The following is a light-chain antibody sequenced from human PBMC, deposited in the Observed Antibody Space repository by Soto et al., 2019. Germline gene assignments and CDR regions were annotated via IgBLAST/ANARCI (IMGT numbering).Light chain of an antibody. Sequence: QSALTQPASVSGSPGQSITISCTGTSSDVGGYNYVSWYQQHPGKAPKLMIYDVSIRPLGVSDRFSGSKSGNTASLSISGLQAEDEADYYCSSYTSKSHDVFGTGTKVTVL. V-gene: IGLV2-14*03. CDR3: SSYTSKSHDV. CDR1: SSDVGGYNY. J-gene: IGLJ1*01. CDR2: DVS.